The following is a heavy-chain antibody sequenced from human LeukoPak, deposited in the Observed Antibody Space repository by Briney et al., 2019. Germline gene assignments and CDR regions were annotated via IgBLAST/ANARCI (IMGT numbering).Heavy chain of an antibody. D-gene: IGHD1-26*01. V-gene: IGHV4-59*01. CDR3: ASFSGVFDY. Sequence: PSETLSLTCTVSGGSISSYYWSWIRQPPGKGLEWIGYIYYSGSTNYNPSLKSRVTISVDTSKNQFSLKLSSVTAADTAVYYCASFSGVFDYWGQGTLVTVSS. CDR1: GGSISSYY. CDR2: IYYSGST. J-gene: IGHJ4*02.